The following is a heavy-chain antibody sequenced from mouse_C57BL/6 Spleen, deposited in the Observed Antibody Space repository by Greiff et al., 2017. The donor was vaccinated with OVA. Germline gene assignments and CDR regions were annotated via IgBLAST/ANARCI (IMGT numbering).Heavy chain of an antibody. CDR3: TYDYDEFAY. J-gene: IGHJ3*01. D-gene: IGHD2-4*01. Sequence: QVQLQQSGPELVKPGASVKISCKASGYSFTSYYIHWVKQRPGQGLEWIGYINPSSGYTKYNQKFKDKATLTADKSSSTAYMQLSSLTYEDSAVYYCTYDYDEFAYWGQGTLVTVSA. V-gene: IGHV1-7*01. CDR1: GYSFTSYY. CDR2: INPSSGYT.